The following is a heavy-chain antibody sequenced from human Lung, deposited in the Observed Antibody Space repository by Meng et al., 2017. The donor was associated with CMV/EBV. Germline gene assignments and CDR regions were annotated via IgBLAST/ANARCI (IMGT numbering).Heavy chain of an antibody. CDR1: GYSFSTFG. Sequence: QPQLVQTGAEVEKPGASVKVSCKASGYSFSTFGISCVRQVPGQRLEWVGWSSTRYGQTRYAQNLQGRVILSTDTSTNTAYMTLRDLTFDDTAVYFCARESERFGELYDYWGQGTLVTVSS. CDR3: ARESERFGELYDY. J-gene: IGHJ4*02. V-gene: IGHV1-18*01. D-gene: IGHD3-10*01. CDR2: SSTRYGQT.